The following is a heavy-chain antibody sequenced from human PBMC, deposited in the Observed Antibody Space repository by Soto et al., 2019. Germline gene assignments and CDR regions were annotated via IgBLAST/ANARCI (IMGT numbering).Heavy chain of an antibody. D-gene: IGHD3-3*01. J-gene: IGHJ3*02. Sequence: GGSLRLSCAASGFTFSSYAMSWVRQAPGKGLEWVSAISGSGGSTYYADSVKGRFTISRDNSKNTLYLQMNSLRAEDTAVYYCAKDHPHYDFWSGYSGAFDIWGQGTMVTVSS. CDR1: GFTFSSYA. V-gene: IGHV3-23*01. CDR3: AKDHPHYDFWSGYSGAFDI. CDR2: ISGSGGST.